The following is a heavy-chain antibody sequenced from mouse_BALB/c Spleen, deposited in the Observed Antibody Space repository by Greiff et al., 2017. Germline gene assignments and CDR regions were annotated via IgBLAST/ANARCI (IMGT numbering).Heavy chain of an antibody. J-gene: IGHJ4*01. D-gene: IGHD1-1*01. Sequence: VQLVESGPELVRPGVSVKISCKGSSYTFTDYAMHWVKQSHAKSLEWIGVISTYYGNTNYNQKFKGKATMTVDKSSSTAYMELARLTSEDSAVYYCARGDYYGSSYGAMDYWGQGTSVTVSS. CDR2: ISTYYGNT. CDR1: SYTFTDYA. CDR3: ARGDYYGSSYGAMDY. V-gene: IGHV1-67*01.